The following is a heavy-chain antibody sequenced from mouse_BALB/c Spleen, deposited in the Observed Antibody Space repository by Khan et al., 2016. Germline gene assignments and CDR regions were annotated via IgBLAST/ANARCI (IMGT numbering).Heavy chain of an antibody. CDR2: INTYSGES. CDR3: ARYRYYYGSSRYFDV. D-gene: IGHD1-1*01. V-gene: IGHV9-3-1*01. CDR1: EYTFTNYG. J-gene: IGHJ1*01. Sequence: QIQLVQSGPELKKPGKTVKISCKASEYTFTNYGMNWVKQAPGKGLKWIGWINTYSGESTYADDFKGRFAFSLETSANTAYLQLNNLKYEDTATDFCARYRYYYGSSRYFDVWGAGTTVTVSS.